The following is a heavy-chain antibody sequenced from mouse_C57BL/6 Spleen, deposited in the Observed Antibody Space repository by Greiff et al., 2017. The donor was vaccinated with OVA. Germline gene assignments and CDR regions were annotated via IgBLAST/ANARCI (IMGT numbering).Heavy chain of an antibody. CDR2: INPSSGYT. CDR3: ARYDYAMDY. CDR1: GYTFTSYW. Sequence: VQLQQSGAELVKPGASVKLSCKASGYTFTSYWMHWVKQRPGQGLEWIGYINPSSGYTKSNQKFKDKATLTADKSSSTAYMQLSSRTYEDSAVYYCARYDYAMDYWGQGTSVTVSS. V-gene: IGHV1-7*01. J-gene: IGHJ4*01.